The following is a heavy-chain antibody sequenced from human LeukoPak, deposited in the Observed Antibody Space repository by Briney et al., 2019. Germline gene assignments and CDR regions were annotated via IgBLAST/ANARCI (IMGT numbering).Heavy chain of an antibody. D-gene: IGHD3-9*01. Sequence: GGSLRLSCAASGFTFSSYSMNWVRQAPGKGLEWVSAISGSGGSTYYADSVKGRFTISRDNSKNTLYLQINSLRAEDTAVYYCASRPGAYYDILTGLTPFDYWGQGTLVTVSS. V-gene: IGHV3-23*01. CDR2: ISGSGGST. CDR3: ASRPGAYYDILTGLTPFDY. J-gene: IGHJ4*02. CDR1: GFTFSSYS.